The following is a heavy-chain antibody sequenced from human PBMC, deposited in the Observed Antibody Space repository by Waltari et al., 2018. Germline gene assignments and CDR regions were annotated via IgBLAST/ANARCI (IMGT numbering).Heavy chain of an antibody. CDR2: INQSGSN. J-gene: IGHJ5*02. D-gene: IGHD6-19*01. CDR1: GGSFSGYY. Sequence: QVQLQQWGAGLLKPSETLSLTCAVYGGSFSGYYWSCIRQPPGEGLEWIGEINQSGSNNYNPSLKSRVTISVDTSKNQFSLKLSSVTAADTAVYYCARGRKVYPGIAVAGTLSSWGQGTLVTVSS. CDR3: ARGRKVYPGIAVAGTLSS. V-gene: IGHV4-34*01.